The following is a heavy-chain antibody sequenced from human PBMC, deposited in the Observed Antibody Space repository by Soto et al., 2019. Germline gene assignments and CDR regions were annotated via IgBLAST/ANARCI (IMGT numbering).Heavy chain of an antibody. CDR1: GGSISSGGYY. CDR3: ARERPSTVTRWGGHFDY. Sequence: QVQLQESGPGLVKPSQTLSLTCTVSGGSISSGGYYWSWIRQHPGKGLEWIGYIYYSGSTYYNPSLKSRVTLSVDTSKNQFSLKLRSVTAADTAVYYCARERPSTVTRWGGHFDYWGQGTLVTVSS. D-gene: IGHD4-17*01. J-gene: IGHJ4*02. V-gene: IGHV4-31*03. CDR2: IYYSGST.